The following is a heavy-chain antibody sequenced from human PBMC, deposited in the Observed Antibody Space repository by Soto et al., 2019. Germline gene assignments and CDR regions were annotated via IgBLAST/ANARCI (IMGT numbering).Heavy chain of an antibody. CDR3: ARWGYYGSGSHNWFDP. J-gene: IGHJ5*02. D-gene: IGHD3-10*01. CDR2: INHSGST. V-gene: IGHV4-34*01. Sequence: QVQLQQWGAGLLKPSETLSLTCAVYGGSFSGYYWSWIRQPPGKGLEWIGEINHSGSTNYNPSLKSRVTISVDTSKNQFSMNLSSVTAADTAVYYCARWGYYGSGSHNWFDPWGQGTLVTVSS. CDR1: GGSFSGYY.